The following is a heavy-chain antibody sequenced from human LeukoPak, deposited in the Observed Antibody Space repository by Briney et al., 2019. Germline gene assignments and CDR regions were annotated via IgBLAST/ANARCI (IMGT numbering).Heavy chain of an antibody. D-gene: IGHD2-15*01. J-gene: IGHJ3*02. CDR1: GGSFSGYY. CDR2: INHSGST. Sequence: PSETLSLTCAVYGGSFSGYYWSWIRQPPGKGLEWIGEINHSGSTNYNPSLKSRVTISVDTSKNQFSLKLSSVTAADTAVYYCARGGIVVVVAATSFDIRGQGTMVTVSS. CDR3: ARGGIVVVVAATSFDI. V-gene: IGHV4-34*01.